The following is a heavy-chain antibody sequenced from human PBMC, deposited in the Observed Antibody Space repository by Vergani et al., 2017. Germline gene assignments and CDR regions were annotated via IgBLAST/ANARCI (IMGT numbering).Heavy chain of an antibody. Sequence: QVQLQESGPGLVKPSETLSLTCTVSGGSISSYYWSWIRQPPGKGLEWIGYIYYRGSTNYNPSLKSRVTISVDTSKNQFSLKLSSVTAADTAVYYCARDYRVLQQYGYYYYGMDVWGQGTTVTVSS. V-gene: IGHV4-59*01. CDR2: IYYRGST. J-gene: IGHJ6*02. CDR1: GGSISSYY. D-gene: IGHD4/OR15-4a*01. CDR3: ARDYRVLQQYGYYYYGMDV.